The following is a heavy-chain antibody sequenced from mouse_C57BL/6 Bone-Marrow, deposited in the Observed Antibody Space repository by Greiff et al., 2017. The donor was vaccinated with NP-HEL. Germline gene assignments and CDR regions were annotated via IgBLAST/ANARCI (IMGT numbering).Heavy chain of an antibody. J-gene: IGHJ1*03. CDR3: ARPDYYYGSPYWYFDV. CDR2: ISSGGSYT. Sequence: EVKLVESGGDLVKPGGSLKLSCAASGFTFSSYGMSWVRQTPAKRLEWVATISSGGSYTYYPDSVKGRFTISRDNAKNTLYLQMSSLKSEDTAMYYCARPDYYYGSPYWYFDVWGTGTTVTVSS. D-gene: IGHD1-1*01. CDR1: GFTFSSYG. V-gene: IGHV5-6*02.